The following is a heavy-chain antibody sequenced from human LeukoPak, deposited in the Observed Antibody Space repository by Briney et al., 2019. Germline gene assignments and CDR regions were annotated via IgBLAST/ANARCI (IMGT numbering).Heavy chain of an antibody. Sequence: TSETLSLTCTVSGGSISSSSHYWGWIRQPPGKGLEWIGSIYYSGSAYYNPSLKSRVTISVDTSKNQFSLKLSSVTAADTAEYYCARGLNLYYYYYYMDVWGKGTTVTVSS. CDR1: GGSISSSSHY. V-gene: IGHV4-39*07. J-gene: IGHJ6*03. D-gene: IGHD2-8*01. CDR2: IYYSGSA. CDR3: ARGLNLYYYYYYMDV.